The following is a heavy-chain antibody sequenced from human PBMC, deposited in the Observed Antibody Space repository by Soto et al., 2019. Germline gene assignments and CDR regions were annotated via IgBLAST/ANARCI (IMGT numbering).Heavy chain of an antibody. CDR1: GFTFSSYS. Sequence: EVQLVESGGGLVKPGGSLRLSCAASGFTFSSYSMNWVRQAPGKGLEWVSSISSSSSYIYYADSVKGRFTISRDNAKNSLYLQMNSLRAEDTAVYYCAREGAPDTSEIGYYYYYGMDVWGQGTTVTVSS. V-gene: IGHV3-21*01. J-gene: IGHJ6*02. CDR3: AREGAPDTSEIGYYYYYGMDV. CDR2: ISSSSSYI. D-gene: IGHD2-2*02.